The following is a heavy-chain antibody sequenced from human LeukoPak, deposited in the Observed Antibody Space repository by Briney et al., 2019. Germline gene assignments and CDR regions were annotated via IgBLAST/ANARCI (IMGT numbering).Heavy chain of an antibody. J-gene: IGHJ4*02. Sequence: SETLSLTCTVSGGSISSYYWSWIRQPPGKGLEWTGYIYYSGSTNYNPSLKSRVTISVDTSKNQVSLKLSSVTAADTAVYYCARTSPLRFLEWFFDYWGQGTLVTVSS. CDR3: ARTSPLRFLEWFFDY. CDR1: GGSISSYY. V-gene: IGHV4-59*01. D-gene: IGHD3-3*01. CDR2: IYYSGST.